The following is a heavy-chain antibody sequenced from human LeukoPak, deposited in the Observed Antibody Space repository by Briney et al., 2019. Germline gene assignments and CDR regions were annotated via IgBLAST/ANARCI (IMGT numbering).Heavy chain of an antibody. Sequence: SETLSLTCTVSDGSISSYYWSRIRQPPGKGLEWIGYIYYSGSTSYNPSLKSRVTISVDTSENQFSLKLSSVTAADTAVYYCARGRHEAYYYDSSGSHGYFQHWGQGTLVTVSS. CDR2: IYYSGST. V-gene: IGHV4-59*01. CDR1: DGSISSYY. J-gene: IGHJ1*01. CDR3: ARGRHEAYYYDSSGSHGYFQH. D-gene: IGHD3-22*01.